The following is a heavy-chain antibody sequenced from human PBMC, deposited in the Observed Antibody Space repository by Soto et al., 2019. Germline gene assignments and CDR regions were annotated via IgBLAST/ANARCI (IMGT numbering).Heavy chain of an antibody. J-gene: IGHJ4*02. CDR1: GFTFDHYA. D-gene: IGHD4-17*01. V-gene: IGHV3-9*01. Sequence: GGSLRLSCAASGFTFDHYAMHWVRQSPGKGLEWVSGISWNSGGIGYADSVKGRFTISRDNAKNSLYLQMNGLRAEDTALYYCAKGTSFRITVTSSYFDYWGQGTLVTVSS. CDR3: AKGTSFRITVTSSYFDY. CDR2: ISWNSGGI.